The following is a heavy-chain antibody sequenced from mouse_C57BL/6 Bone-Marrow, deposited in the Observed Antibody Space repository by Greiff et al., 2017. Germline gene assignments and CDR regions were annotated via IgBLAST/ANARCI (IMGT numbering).Heavy chain of an antibody. CDR3: ARDPRWLLLDY. J-gene: IGHJ2*01. CDR1: GFTFSSYA. Sequence: EVKLMESGGGLVKPGGSLKLSCAASGFTFSSYAMSWVRQTPEKRLEWVATISDGGSYTYYPDNVKGRFTLSRDNAKNNLYLQMSRLTSYDTAMYYCARDPRWLLLDYWGQGTTLTVSS. D-gene: IGHD2-3*01. V-gene: IGHV5-4*01. CDR2: ISDGGSYT.